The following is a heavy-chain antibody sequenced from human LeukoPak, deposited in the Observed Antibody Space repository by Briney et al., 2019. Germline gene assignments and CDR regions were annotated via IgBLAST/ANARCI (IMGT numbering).Heavy chain of an antibody. CDR1: GFDFHSYV. V-gene: IGHV3-30-3*01. D-gene: IGHD3-10*01. CDR3: VREGYYESGSLPTFYFDF. Sequence: GGSLRLSCAASGFDFHSYVIHWVRQAPGKGLEWVAVISYDINIKYSASGRFTISRDSSSKTVYLQMNSLRTEDTAVYYCVREGYYESGSLPTFYFDFWGPGTPVTVSS. CDR2: ISYDINIK. J-gene: IGHJ4*02.